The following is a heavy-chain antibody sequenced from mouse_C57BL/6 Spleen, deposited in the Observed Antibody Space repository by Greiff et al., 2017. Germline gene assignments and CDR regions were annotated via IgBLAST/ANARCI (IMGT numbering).Heavy chain of an antibody. D-gene: IGHD2-4*01. CDR2: IDPKNGGT. V-gene: IGHV14-2*01. CDR1: GFNINDSY. J-gene: IGHJ4*01. Sequence: VQLQQSGAELVKPGASVKLSCTASGFNINDSYMHWVKQRTGQGLEWIGRIDPKNGGTKYAPKFQGKATLTVDKSSNTAYLQLSSLTSEDTAVYYCASYDYGYSIDYWGQGTSVTVSA. CDR3: ASYDYGYSIDY.